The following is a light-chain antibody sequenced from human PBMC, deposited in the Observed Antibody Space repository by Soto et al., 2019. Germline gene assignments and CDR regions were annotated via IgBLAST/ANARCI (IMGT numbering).Light chain of an antibody. CDR1: GSNIGSNT. J-gene: IGLJ3*02. CDR3: AAWDDSLSAWV. V-gene: IGLV1-44*01. Sequence: QSVLTQPPSASGTPGQRVTISCSGRGSNIGSNTVHWYQQLPGTAPKLLIYSNNQRPSGVPDRFSGSKSGTSASLAISGLQSEDEADYYCAAWDDSLSAWVFGGGTKRTVL. CDR2: SNN.